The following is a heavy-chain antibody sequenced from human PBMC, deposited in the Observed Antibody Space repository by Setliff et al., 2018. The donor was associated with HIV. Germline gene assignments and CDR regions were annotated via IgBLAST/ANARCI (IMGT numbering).Heavy chain of an antibody. CDR1: GFTFSDSV. J-gene: IGHJ4*02. D-gene: IGHD4-4*01. CDR3: ARDKTTGGAYPYFDS. V-gene: IGHV3-33*08. Sequence: GESLKISCTASGFTFSDSVMPWVRQPPGKGLDWVAIIKYDGGDKYYADSVKGRFTITRDNSENTLYLQMNSLRAEDTAVYYCARDKTTGGAYPYFDSWGQGTLVTVSS. CDR2: IKYDGGDK.